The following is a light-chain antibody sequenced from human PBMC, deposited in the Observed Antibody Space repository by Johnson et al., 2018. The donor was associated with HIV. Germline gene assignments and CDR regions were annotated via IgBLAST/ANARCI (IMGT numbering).Light chain of an antibody. V-gene: IGLV1-51*02. J-gene: IGLJ1*01. CDR3: GTWDSSLNSYV. CDR2: ENN. Sequence: QPVLTQPPSVSAAPGQKVTISCSGSSSNIGNNYVSWYQQLPGTAPNLLIYENNKRPSGIPDRFSGSKSGTSTTLGITGLQTGDEADYYCGTWDSSLNSYVIGPGTKVSVL. CDR1: SSNIGNNY.